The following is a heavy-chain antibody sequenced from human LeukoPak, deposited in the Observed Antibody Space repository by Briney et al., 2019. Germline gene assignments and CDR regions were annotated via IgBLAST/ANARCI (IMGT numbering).Heavy chain of an antibody. J-gene: IGHJ2*01. CDR2: ISHTGST. CDR1: GGSISSSSYY. D-gene: IGHD3-22*01. Sequence: KPSETLSLTCTVSGGSISSSSYYWGWIRQPPGKGLEWIGSISHTGSTYYNPSLKSRVTILVDTSKNQFSLKLTSVTAADTAVYYCARAEMTIMTIVVIITNWYFDLWGRGTLVTVSS. CDR3: ARAEMTIMTIVVIITNWYFDL. V-gene: IGHV4-39*07.